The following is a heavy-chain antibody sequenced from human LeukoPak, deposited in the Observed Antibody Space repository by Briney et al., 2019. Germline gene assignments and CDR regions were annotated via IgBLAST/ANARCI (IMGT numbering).Heavy chain of an antibody. CDR2: IYYSGST. J-gene: IGHJ4*02. CDR1: GGSISSYH. Sequence: SETLSLTCTVSGGSISSYHWSWIRQPPGKGLEWIGYIYYSGSTNYNPSLKSRVTISVDTSKNQFSLKLSSVTAADTAVYYCARVAVATIDYWGQGTLVTVSS. CDR3: ARVAVATIDY. D-gene: IGHD5-24*01. V-gene: IGHV4-59*01.